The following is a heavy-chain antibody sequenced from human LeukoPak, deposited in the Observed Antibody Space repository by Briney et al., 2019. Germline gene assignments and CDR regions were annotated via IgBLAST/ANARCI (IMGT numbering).Heavy chain of an antibody. CDR3: ARGTQCSGNTCSFFDY. V-gene: IGHV4-4*07. Sequence: SETLSLTCTVSGGSISGHYWSWIRQPAGKGLEWIGRIYSSGNTDYNPSLKSRVTLSVDTSKNQFSLKLNSVTAADTAVYYCARGTQCSGNTCSFFDYWGQGALVTVSS. J-gene: IGHJ4*02. CDR2: IYSSGNT. CDR1: GGSISGHY. D-gene: IGHD2-15*01.